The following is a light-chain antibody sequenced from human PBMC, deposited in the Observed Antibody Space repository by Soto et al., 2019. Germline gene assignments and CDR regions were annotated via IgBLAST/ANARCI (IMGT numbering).Light chain of an antibody. CDR3: SSHAGSNNVV. J-gene: IGLJ3*02. CDR2: DVS. V-gene: IGLV2-8*01. CDR1: SSDIDAYDY. Sequence: QSVLTQPPSASGSPGQSVTISCTGTSSDIDAYDYVSWYQQHPGKAPKLVICDVSRRPSGVPDRFSGSKSGYTASLTVSGLQAEDEATYYCSSHAGSNNVVFGGGTKLTVL.